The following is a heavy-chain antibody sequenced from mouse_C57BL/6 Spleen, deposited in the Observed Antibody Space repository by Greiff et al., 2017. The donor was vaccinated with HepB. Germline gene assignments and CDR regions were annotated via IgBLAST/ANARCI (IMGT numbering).Heavy chain of an antibody. J-gene: IGHJ3*01. CDR1: GFTFSDYG. CDR2: ISSGSSTI. V-gene: IGHV5-17*01. CDR3: ARGTPFAY. D-gene: IGHD2-14*01. Sequence: DVMLVESGGGLVKPGGSLKLSCAASGFTFSDYGMHWVRQAPEKGLEWVAYISSGSSTIYYADTVKGRFTISRDTAKNTLFLPMTSLRSEATAMYYCARGTPFAYWGQGTLVTVSA.